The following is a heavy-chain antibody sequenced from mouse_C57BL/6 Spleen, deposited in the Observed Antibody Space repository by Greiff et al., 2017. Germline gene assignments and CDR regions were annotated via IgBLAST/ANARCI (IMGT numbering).Heavy chain of an antibody. Sequence: QVQLQQSGAELVMPGASVKLSCKASGYTFTSYWMHWVKQRPGQGLEWIGEIDPSDSYTNYNQKFKGKSTLTVDKSSSTAYMQLSSLTSEDSAVXYYAEGRDPARFAYWGQGTLVTVSA. CDR2: IDPSDSYT. CDR1: GYTFTSYW. J-gene: IGHJ3*01. CDR3: AEGRDPARFAY. V-gene: IGHV1-69*01.